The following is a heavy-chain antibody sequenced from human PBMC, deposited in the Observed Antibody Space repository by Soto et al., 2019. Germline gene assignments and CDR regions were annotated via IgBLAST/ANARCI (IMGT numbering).Heavy chain of an antibody. CDR2: INPSGGST. Sequence: QVQLVQSGAEVKKPGASVKVSCKASGYIFTNHYIHWVRQAPGQGLEWMGIINPSGGSTNYLQKFQGRITMTRETSTRTVYMELSRLRSEDTAVSFCARADYYDSSGFYYDCWGQGSLVTVSS. V-gene: IGHV1-46*01. D-gene: IGHD3-22*01. J-gene: IGHJ4*02. CDR1: GYIFTNHY. CDR3: ARADYYDSSGFYYDC.